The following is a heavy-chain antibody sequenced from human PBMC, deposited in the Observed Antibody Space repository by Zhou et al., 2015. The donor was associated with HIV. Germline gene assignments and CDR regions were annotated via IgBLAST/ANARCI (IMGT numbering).Heavy chain of an antibody. J-gene: IGHJ6*02. CDR1: GYTFTGYY. D-gene: IGHD1-26*01. CDR3: AREGVGGSYLTFAYYYGMDV. CDR2: INPNSGGT. V-gene: IGHV1-2*04. Sequence: QVQLVQSGAEVKKPGASVKVSCKASGYTFTGYYMHWVRQAPGQGLEWMGWINPNSGGTNYAQKFQGWVTMTRDTSISTAYMELSRLRSDDTAVYYCAREGVGGSYLTFAYYYGMDVWGQGTTVTVSS.